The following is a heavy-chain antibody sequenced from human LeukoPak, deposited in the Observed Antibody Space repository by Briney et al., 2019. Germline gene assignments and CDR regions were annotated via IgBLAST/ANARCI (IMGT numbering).Heavy chain of an antibody. Sequence: PGGSLRLSCAASGFTFSSYNMNWVRQAPGKGLEWVSSITSSSSYIYYADSVKGRFTISRDNAKNSLYLQMNSLRAEDTAVYYCARSAGEERITIFGVVWDYWGQGTLVTVSS. CDR1: GFTFSSYN. V-gene: IGHV3-21*01. D-gene: IGHD3-3*01. J-gene: IGHJ4*02. CDR3: ARSAGEERITIFGVVWDY. CDR2: ITSSSSYI.